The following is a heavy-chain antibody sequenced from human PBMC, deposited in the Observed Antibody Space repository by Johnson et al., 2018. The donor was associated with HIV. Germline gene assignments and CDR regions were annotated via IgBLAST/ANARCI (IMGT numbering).Heavy chain of an antibody. D-gene: IGHD3-22*01. CDR2: IWYDGSNK. CDR1: GFTFSSYD. V-gene: IGHV3-33*06. Sequence: QVQLVESGGGLVQPGGSLRLSCAASGFTFSSYDMHWVRQATGKGLEWVAVIWYDGSNKYYADSVKGRFTISRDNSKNTLYLQMNSLRAEDTAVYYCAKDHVKVVNDAFDIWGQGTMVTVSS. J-gene: IGHJ3*02. CDR3: AKDHVKVVNDAFDI.